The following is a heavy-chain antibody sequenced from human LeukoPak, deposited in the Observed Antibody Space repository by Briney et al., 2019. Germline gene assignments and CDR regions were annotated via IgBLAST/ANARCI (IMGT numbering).Heavy chain of an antibody. CDR3: ARQAGSYYDILTGQYYYCYYMDV. Sequence: GESLKISCKGSGYSFTSYWIGWVRQLPGKGLEWMGIIYPGDSDTRYSPSFQGQVTISADKSISTAYLQWSSLKASDTAMYYCARQAGSYYDILTGQYYYCYYMDVWGKGTTVTVSS. V-gene: IGHV5-51*01. CDR1: GYSFTSYW. CDR2: IYPGDSDT. J-gene: IGHJ6*03. D-gene: IGHD3-9*01.